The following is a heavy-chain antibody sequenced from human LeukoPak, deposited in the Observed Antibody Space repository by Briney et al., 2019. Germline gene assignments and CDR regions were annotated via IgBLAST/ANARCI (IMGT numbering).Heavy chain of an antibody. Sequence: PSQTLSLTCTVSGGSISSGSYYWSWIRQPAGKGLEWIGRIYTSGSTNYNPSLKSRVTISVDTSKNQFSLKLSSVTAADTAVYYCAREVYREYYYYYYMDVWGKGTTVTISS. CDR1: GGSISSGSYY. CDR3: AREVYREYYYYYYMDV. D-gene: IGHD1-14*01. V-gene: IGHV4-61*02. J-gene: IGHJ6*03. CDR2: IYTSGST.